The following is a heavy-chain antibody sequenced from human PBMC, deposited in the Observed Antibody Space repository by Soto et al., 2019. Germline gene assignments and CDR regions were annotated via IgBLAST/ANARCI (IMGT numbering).Heavy chain of an antibody. D-gene: IGHD6-13*01. CDR2: IKYSGRT. CDR3: ARKSSIYSTWPLLDY. V-gene: IGHV4-39*07. Sequence: PSETLSLTCTVSGGSISSSSCHWGWIRQPPGKGLEWIASIKYSGRTFYNPSLKGRVTISVDTSKNQFSLKLSSVTAADTAVYYCARKSSIYSTWPLLDYWGRGTLVTVSS. J-gene: IGHJ4*02. CDR1: GGSISSSSCH.